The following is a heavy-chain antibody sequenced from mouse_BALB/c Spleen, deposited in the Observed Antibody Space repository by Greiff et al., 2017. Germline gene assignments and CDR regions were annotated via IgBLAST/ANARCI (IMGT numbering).Heavy chain of an antibody. V-gene: IGHV1-18*01. CDR3: ARGDGYYGDAMDY. CDR2: INPYNGGT. Sequence: EVKLQESGPELVKPGASMKISCKASGYSFTGYTMNWVKQSHGKNLEWIGLINPYNGGTSYNQKFKGKATLTVDKSSSTAYMELLSLTSEDSAVYYCARGDGYYGDAMDYWGQGTSVTVSS. D-gene: IGHD2-3*01. J-gene: IGHJ4*01. CDR1: GYSFTGYT.